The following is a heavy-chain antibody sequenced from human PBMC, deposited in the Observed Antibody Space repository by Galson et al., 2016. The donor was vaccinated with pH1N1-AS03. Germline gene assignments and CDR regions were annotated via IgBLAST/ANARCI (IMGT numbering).Heavy chain of an antibody. D-gene: IGHD5-12*01. J-gene: IGHJ4*02. CDR3: SRGDSGYNWPLDY. CDR1: GYIFINYA. V-gene: IGHV1-3*01. Sequence: SVKVSCKASGYIFINYAMHWVRQGPGQRLEWMGWINADNGDTEYSQNFQGRVTITRDTSASTAYMDVISLTSEDTAVYYFSRGDSGYNWPLDYWGQGTLVTVSS. CDR2: INADNGDT.